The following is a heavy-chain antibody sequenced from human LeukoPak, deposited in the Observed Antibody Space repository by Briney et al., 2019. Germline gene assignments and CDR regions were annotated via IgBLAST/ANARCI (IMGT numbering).Heavy chain of an antibody. CDR1: GGSISSHF. CDR3: ARDRPQWDAFDK. V-gene: IGHV4-59*11. Sequence: SETLSLTCAVSGGSISSHFWSWIRQPPGKGLEWIGYINYSGSTNYNPSLKSRVTISVDTSKNQFSLKLSSVTAADTAVYYCARDRPQWDAFDKWGQGAMVTVSS. D-gene: IGHD6-19*01. CDR2: INYSGST. J-gene: IGHJ3*02.